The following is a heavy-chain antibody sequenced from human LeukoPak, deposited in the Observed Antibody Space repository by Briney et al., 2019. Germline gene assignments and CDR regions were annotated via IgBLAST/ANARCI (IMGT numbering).Heavy chain of an antibody. J-gene: IGHJ4*02. Sequence: PGGSLRLSCAASGFTFSTYSMNWVRQAPGKGLEWVSYISSSSSTIYYADSVKGRFTISRDNAKNSLYLQMNSLRDEDTAVYYCARDRGVVTPAYFDYWGQGTLVTVSS. D-gene: IGHD4-23*01. CDR3: ARDRGVVTPAYFDY. CDR1: GFTFSTYS. V-gene: IGHV3-48*02. CDR2: ISSSSSTI.